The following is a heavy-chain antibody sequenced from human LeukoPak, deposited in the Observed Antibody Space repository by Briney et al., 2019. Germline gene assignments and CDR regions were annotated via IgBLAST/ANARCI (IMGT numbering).Heavy chain of an antibody. CDR1: AGSISSYY. Sequence: SETLSLTCTVSAGSISSYYWSWIRQSPGKGLEWIGYIHYSGSTNFNPSLKSRVTISVDTPKTQFSLKLTSVTAPHTTGYYCASVGYKMATINHWLDPWGQGTLVTVSS. CDR3: ASVGYKMATINHWLDP. J-gene: IGHJ5*02. CDR2: IHYSGST. D-gene: IGHD5-24*01. V-gene: IGHV4-59*01.